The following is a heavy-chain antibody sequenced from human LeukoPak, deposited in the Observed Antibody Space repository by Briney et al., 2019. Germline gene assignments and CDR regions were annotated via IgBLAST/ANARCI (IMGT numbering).Heavy chain of an antibody. CDR1: EYTFTDYY. CDR3: ATGDRITMIVVVPFQH. J-gene: IGHJ1*01. Sequence: ASVKISCKVSEYTFTDYYMHWVQQAPGKGLEWMGLVDPEDGETIYAEKFQGRVTINADTSTDTAYMELSSLRSEDTAVYYCATGDRITMIVVVPFQHWGQGTLVTV. CDR2: VDPEDGET. D-gene: IGHD3-22*01. V-gene: IGHV1-69-2*01.